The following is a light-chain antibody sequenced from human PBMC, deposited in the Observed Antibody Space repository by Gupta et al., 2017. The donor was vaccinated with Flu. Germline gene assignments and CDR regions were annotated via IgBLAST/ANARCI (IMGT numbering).Light chain of an antibody. Sequence: DIVMTQSPDSLAVSLGERATINCKSSQSILYSSNNKIYLAWYQQKPGQRPKLLINWASTRESGVPDRFVGRGSVIDFTLTISSLQAEDVAVYYCQQVDNTPSIFGQGTKLEIK. CDR3: QQVDNTPSI. CDR2: WAS. V-gene: IGKV4-1*01. J-gene: IGKJ2*01. CDR1: QSILYSSNNKIY.